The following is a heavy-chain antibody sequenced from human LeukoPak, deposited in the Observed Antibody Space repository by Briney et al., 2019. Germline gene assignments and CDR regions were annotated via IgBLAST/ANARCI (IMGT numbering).Heavy chain of an antibody. CDR3: ARDMYCGGDCYSGPDY. Sequence: GGSLRLSCAASGFTFSSYWMSWVRQAPGKGLEWVANIRQDGNEKYYVDSVKGRFTISRDNAKNSLYLQMNSLRAEDTAVYYCARDMYCGGDCYSGPDYWGQGTLVTVSS. D-gene: IGHD2-21*02. CDR2: IRQDGNEK. J-gene: IGHJ4*02. V-gene: IGHV3-7*04. CDR1: GFTFSSYW.